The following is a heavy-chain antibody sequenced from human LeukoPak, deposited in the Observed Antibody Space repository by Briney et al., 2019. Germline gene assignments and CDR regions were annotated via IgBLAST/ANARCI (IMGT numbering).Heavy chain of an antibody. J-gene: IGHJ6*03. Sequence: PGRSLRLSCAVSGFTFDDYAMHWARQVPGKGLEWVSGINWNSDSIGYADSVKGRFTTSRDNAKNSLYLQMNSLRAEDTAVYYCARDAVATIGYYYYYMDVWGKGTTVTISS. V-gene: IGHV3-9*01. CDR3: ARDAVATIGYYYYYMDV. D-gene: IGHD5-12*01. CDR1: GFTFDDYA. CDR2: INWNSDSI.